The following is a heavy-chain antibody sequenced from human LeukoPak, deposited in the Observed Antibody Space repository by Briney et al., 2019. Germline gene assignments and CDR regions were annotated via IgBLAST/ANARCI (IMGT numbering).Heavy chain of an antibody. V-gene: IGHV3-52*01. Sequence: GGSLRLSCAASGFTFSSSWMHWVCQAPEKGLEWVVDIKCDGSEKYYVDSVKGRLTISRDNAKNSLYLQVNSLRDEDIRSGSYSLIDYWGQGTLVTVSS. D-gene: IGHD3-10*01. CDR1: GFTFSSSW. CDR3: SLIDY. J-gene: IGHJ4*02. CDR2: IKCDGSEK.